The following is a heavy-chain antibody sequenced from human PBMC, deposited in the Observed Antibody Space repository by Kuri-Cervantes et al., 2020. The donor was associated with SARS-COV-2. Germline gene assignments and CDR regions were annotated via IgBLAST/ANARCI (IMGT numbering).Heavy chain of an antibody. D-gene: IGHD3-22*01. V-gene: IGHV3-30-3*01. Sequence: GGSLRLSCAASGFTFSSYAMHWVRQAPGKGLEWVAVISYDGSNKYYADSVKGRFTISRDNSKNTLYLQMNSLRAEDTAVYYCARELGHDSTFWLWGRGTLVTVSS. CDR3: ARELGHDSTFWL. CDR2: ISYDGSNK. CDR1: GFTFSSYA. J-gene: IGHJ2*01.